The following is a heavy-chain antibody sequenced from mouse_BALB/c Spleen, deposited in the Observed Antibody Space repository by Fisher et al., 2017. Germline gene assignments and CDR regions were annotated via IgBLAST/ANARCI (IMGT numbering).Heavy chain of an antibody. V-gene: IGHV1-42*01. CDR3: ARDGNYGGAMDY. Sequence: KFKGKATLTADKSSSTAYMQLKSLTSEDSAVYYCARDGNYGGAMDYWGQGTSVTVSS. J-gene: IGHJ4*01. D-gene: IGHD2-1*01.